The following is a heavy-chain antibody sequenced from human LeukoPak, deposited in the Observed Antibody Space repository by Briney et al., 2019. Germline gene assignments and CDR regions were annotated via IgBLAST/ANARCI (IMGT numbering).Heavy chain of an antibody. CDR3: ARALAQGGSFDLYYFDS. Sequence: GASVNVSCKASGGTFSSYAISWVRQAPGQGLEWMGWTYNSYTHYAQTLRDRLTMTTDTSTSTSYMELRSLRSDDTAVYYCARALAQGGSFDLYYFDSWGQGSLVTVSS. V-gene: IGHV1-18*01. CDR2: TYNSYT. D-gene: IGHD3-9*01. J-gene: IGHJ4*02. CDR1: GGTFSSYA.